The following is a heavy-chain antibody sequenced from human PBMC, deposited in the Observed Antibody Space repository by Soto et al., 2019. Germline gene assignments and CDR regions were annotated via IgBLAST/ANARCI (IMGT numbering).Heavy chain of an antibody. CDR1: GGSISSYY. CDR3: ARVRRAGPRESYGIDG. J-gene: IGHJ6*02. CDR2: IYTSGST. Sequence: LSLTCTVSGGSISSYYWSWIRQPAGKGLEWIGRIYTSGSTNYNPSLKSRVTMSVDTSKNQFSLKLSSVTAADTAVYSCARVRRAGPRESYGIDGWRQGPTVTVSS. V-gene: IGHV4-4*07. D-gene: IGHD3-10*01.